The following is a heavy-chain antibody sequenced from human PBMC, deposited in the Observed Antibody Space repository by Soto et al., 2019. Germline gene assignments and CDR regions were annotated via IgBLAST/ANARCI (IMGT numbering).Heavy chain of an antibody. CDR2: IVSDGSAI. V-gene: IGHV3-33*01. CDR1: GFPFSFYG. D-gene: IGHD3-3*02. CDR3: ARDDAFDNENGFDM. Sequence: GSLRLSCAVSGFPFSFYGFHWVRQSPGKGLEWLGVIVSDGSAIYHADSLEGRFFISRDNSKDILYLQMNSLRVEDTAVHYCARDDAFDNENGFDMWGQGTMVTVSS. J-gene: IGHJ3*02.